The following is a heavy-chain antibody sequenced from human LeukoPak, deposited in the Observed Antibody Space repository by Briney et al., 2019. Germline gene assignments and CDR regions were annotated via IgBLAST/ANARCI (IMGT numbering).Heavy chain of an antibody. D-gene: IGHD2-21*01. CDR2: INWNGGYI. CDR3: AKAPVTTCSGAYCYPFDY. V-gene: IGHV3-20*04. Sequence: GSLSLSCAASGFTFDDYDMSWVRQAPGKGLEWVSNINWNGGYIGYAESVKGRFTISRDNVKNSLYLQMNSLRAEDTAVYYCAKAPVTTCSGAYCYPFDYWGQGTLVTVSS. CDR1: GFTFDDYD. J-gene: IGHJ4*02.